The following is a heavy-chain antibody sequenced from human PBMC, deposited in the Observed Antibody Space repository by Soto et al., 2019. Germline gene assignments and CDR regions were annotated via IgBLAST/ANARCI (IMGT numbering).Heavy chain of an antibody. CDR2: TSYDGRNK. CDR1: GFTFSRYA. J-gene: IGHJ4*02. V-gene: IGHV3-30*04. Sequence: ESGGGVVQPGRSLRLSCAASGFTFSRYAIHWVRQAPGKGLEWVTVTSYDGRNKYYADSVRGRFTISGDNSKNTLYLQMNSLRAEDTAVYYCARDRSIAAADPFDYWGQGTLVTVSS. CDR3: ARDRSIAAADPFDY. D-gene: IGHD6-13*01.